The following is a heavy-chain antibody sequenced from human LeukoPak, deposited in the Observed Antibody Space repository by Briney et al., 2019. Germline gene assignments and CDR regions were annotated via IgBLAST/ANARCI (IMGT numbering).Heavy chain of an antibody. CDR3: ARPAAGTGEYYYGMDV. J-gene: IGHJ6*04. CDR1: GGTFSSYA. V-gene: IGHV1-69*13. Sequence: SVKVSCKASGGTFSSYATSWVRQAPGQGLEWMGGIIPIFGTANYAQKFQGRVTITADESTSTAYMELSSLRSEDTAVYYCARPAAGTGEYYYGMDVWGKGTTVTVSS. D-gene: IGHD6-13*01. CDR2: IIPIFGTA.